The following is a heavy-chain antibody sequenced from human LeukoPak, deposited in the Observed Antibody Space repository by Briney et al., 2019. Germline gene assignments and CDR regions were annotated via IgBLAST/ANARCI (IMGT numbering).Heavy chain of an antibody. J-gene: IGHJ4*02. CDR1: GGTFSSYA. CDR2: IIPIFGTA. Sequence: SVKVSCKASGGTFSSYAISWVRQAPGQGLEWMGGIIPIFGTANYAQKFQGRVTITADESTSTAYMELSSLRSEDTAVYYCASADYGRTREDYWGQGTLVTVSS. V-gene: IGHV1-69*13. CDR3: ASADYGRTREDY. D-gene: IGHD4-17*01.